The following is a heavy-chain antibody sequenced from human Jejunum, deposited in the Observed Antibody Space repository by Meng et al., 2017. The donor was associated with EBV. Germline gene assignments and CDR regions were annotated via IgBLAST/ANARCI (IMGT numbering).Heavy chain of an antibody. CDR3: ARASSERLLDY. J-gene: IGHJ4*02. V-gene: IGHV4-4*02. CDR2: INQVGST. D-gene: IGHD1-14*01. CDR1: IDFISSYEW. Sequence: QVQLQESGPGLVKPSGPLSLTCAVSIDFISSYEWRSWVRQPPGKGLEWLGEINQVGSTYYNPSLKSRVTISIDTSKRQFSLRLNSMTAADTAVYYCARASSERLLDYWGQGTLVTVSS.